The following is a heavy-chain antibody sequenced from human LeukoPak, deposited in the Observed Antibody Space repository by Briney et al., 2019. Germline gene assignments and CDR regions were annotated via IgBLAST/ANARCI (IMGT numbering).Heavy chain of an antibody. CDR1: GFTFTTYA. V-gene: IGHV3-23*01. CDR3: ARDLSGSYVNY. Sequence: GGPLNLSFAAPGFTFTTYARSWAPQAPGKGLDWVSEISESGGSTYYADSVKGRFTISRDNSKNTLYLQMNSLRAEDTAVYYCARDLSGSYVNYWGQGTLVTVSS. CDR2: ISESGGST. J-gene: IGHJ4*02. D-gene: IGHD1-26*01.